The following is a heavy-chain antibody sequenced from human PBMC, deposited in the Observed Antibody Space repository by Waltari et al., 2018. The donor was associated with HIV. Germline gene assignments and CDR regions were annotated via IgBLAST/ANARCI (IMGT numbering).Heavy chain of an antibody. CDR3: ARGPPYYYGLGRPGGGWFDP. J-gene: IGHJ5*02. CDR1: GYTFPGYY. Sequence: QVQLLQSGAEVKKPGASVKVYCKASGYTFPGYYMHWARQAPGQGLAWMGWISPSSGGTNEGQKFQCRFPMTRDTASSSAYRELSRLRSDDTAVYYCARGPPYYYGLGRPGGGWFDPWGQGTLVTVSS. D-gene: IGHD3-10*01. CDR2: ISPSSGGT. V-gene: IGHV1-2*02.